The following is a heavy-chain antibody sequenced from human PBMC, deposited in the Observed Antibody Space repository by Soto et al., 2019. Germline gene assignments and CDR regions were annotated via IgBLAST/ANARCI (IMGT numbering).Heavy chain of an antibody. CDR1: GGSISSYY. V-gene: IGHV4-59*01. CDR3: ANQYSSSFNFDY. CDR2: IYYSGST. J-gene: IGHJ4*02. D-gene: IGHD6-6*01. Sequence: TSQTLSLTCTVSGGSISSYYWSWIRQPPGKGLEWIGYIYYSGSTNYNPSLKSRVTISVDTSKNQFSLKLSSVTAADTAVYYCANQYSSSFNFDYWGQGTLVTVSS.